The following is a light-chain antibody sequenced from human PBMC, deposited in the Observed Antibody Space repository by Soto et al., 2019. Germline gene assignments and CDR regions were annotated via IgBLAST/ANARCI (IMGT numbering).Light chain of an antibody. J-gene: IGKJ1*01. CDR1: QRISSSY. CDR3: QQCSSART. CDR2: GAS. Sequence: LAPGGRATLSCRASQRISSSYLAWYQQKPGQDPRLLIYGASTRAAGIPDRFSGSGSGTDFTRPRNRLEPEDVAVNYGQQCSSARTFGQGTKVDI. V-gene: IGKV3-20*01.